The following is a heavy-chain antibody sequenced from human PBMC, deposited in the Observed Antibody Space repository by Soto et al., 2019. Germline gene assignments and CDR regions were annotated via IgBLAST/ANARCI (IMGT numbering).Heavy chain of an antibody. CDR1: GYSFTNHG. J-gene: IGHJ6*02. CDR3: ARHRTSREYEPPQPWVAMDA. V-gene: IGHV1-18*01. D-gene: IGHD2-2*01. Sequence: QVHLVQSGAEVKRPGASVKVSCEASGYSFTNHGISWVRQAPGQGLEWMGWISTYNGNTVFAQKLADRFTITTDTSTRTAYMELRSLTSDDTAMYFCARHRTSREYEPPQPWVAMDAWGPGTTVTVSS. CDR2: ISTYNGNT.